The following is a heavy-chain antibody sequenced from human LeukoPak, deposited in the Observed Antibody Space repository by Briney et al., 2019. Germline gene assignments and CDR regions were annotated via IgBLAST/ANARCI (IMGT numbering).Heavy chain of an antibody. CDR2: ISTSGDST. J-gene: IGHJ4*02. V-gene: IGHV3-23*01. CDR3: AKGDVIVVVIAHFDY. CDR1: GFTFSSYG. D-gene: IGHD2-21*01. Sequence: GGSLRLSCAASGFTFSSYGMHWVRQAPGQGLEWVSLISTSGDSTYYADSVKGRFTISRDNSKNTLYLQMNSLRAEDTAVYYCAKGDVIVVVIAHFDYWGQGTLVTVSS.